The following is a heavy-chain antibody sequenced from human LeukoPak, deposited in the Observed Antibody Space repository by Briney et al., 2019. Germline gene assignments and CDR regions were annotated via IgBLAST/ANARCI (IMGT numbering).Heavy chain of an antibody. CDR2: IRSKANSYAT. CDR1: GFTFSGSA. Sequence: PGGSLRLSCAASGFTFSGSAMHWVRQASGKGLEWVGRIRSKANSYATAYAASVKGRFTISRDDSKNTAYLQMNSLKTEDTAVYYCISTTPLYCSGGSCYTRGAYYFDYWGQGTLVTASS. J-gene: IGHJ4*02. CDR3: ISTTPLYCSGGSCYTRGAYYFDY. D-gene: IGHD2-15*01. V-gene: IGHV3-73*01.